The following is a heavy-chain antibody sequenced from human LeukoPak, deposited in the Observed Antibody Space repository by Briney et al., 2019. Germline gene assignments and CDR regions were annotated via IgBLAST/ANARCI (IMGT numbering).Heavy chain of an antibody. CDR1: GFTVSSNY. V-gene: IGHV3-66*01. Sequence: GGSLRLSCAASGFTVSSNYMSWVRQAPGKGLEWVSVIYSGGSTYYADFVKGRFTISRDNSKNTLYLQMNSLRAEDTAVYYCARSEDYGDYDGAFDIWGKGTTVTISS. CDR3: ARSEDYGDYDGAFDI. D-gene: IGHD4-17*01. CDR2: IYSGGST. J-gene: IGHJ6*04.